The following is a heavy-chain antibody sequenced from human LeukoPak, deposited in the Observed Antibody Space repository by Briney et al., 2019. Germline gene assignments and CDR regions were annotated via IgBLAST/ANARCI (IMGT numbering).Heavy chain of an antibody. CDR3: AREDIAVAGYFDY. V-gene: IGHV3-30-3*01. Sequence: GGSLRLSCAASGFTFSSYAMPWVRQAPGKGLEWVAVISYDGSNKYYADSVKGRFTISRDNSKNTLYLQMNSLRAEDTAVYYCAREDIAVAGYFDYWGQGTLVTVSS. CDR2: ISYDGSNK. D-gene: IGHD6-19*01. J-gene: IGHJ4*02. CDR1: GFTFSSYA.